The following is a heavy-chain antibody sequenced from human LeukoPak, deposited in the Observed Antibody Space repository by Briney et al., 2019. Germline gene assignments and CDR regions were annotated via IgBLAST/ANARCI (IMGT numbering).Heavy chain of an antibody. CDR3: ARAPHSSSWYGGSYDY. D-gene: IGHD6-13*01. V-gene: IGHV4-59*01. Sequence: SETLSLTCTVSGGSISGYYWSWIRQPPGKGLEQIGYIYYSGSTNYNPSLKSRVTISVDTSKNQFSLKLSSVTAADTAVYYCARAPHSSSWYGGSYDYWGQGTLVTVSS. J-gene: IGHJ4*02. CDR2: IYYSGST. CDR1: GGSISGYY.